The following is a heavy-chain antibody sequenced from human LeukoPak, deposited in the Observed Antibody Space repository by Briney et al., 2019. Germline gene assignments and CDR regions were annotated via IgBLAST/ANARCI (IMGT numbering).Heavy chain of an antibody. J-gene: IGHJ4*02. CDR2: IRPKAYGGTT. CDR1: GFTFGDYA. CDR3: ARAPASSLPLPGFDY. V-gene: IGHV3-49*04. Sequence: GGSLRLSCTGSGFTFGDYAMSWVRQAPGTGLEWVGFIRPKAYGGTTEYAASVKGRFTISRDNAKNSLYLQMNSLRAEDTAVYYCARAPASSLPLPGFDYWGQGTLVTVSS. D-gene: IGHD6-13*01.